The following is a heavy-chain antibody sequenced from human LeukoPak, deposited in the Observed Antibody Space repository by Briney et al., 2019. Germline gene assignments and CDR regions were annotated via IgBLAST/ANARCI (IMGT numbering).Heavy chain of an antibody. CDR2: ISAYNGNT. CDR3: ARGIFLGYFDY. Sequence: ASVTVSFTASGYTFTSYGISWVRQAPGQGLEWMGWISAYNGNTNYAQKLQGRVTMTTDTSTSTAYMELRSLRSDDTAVYYCARGIFLGYFDYWGQGTLATVSS. CDR1: GYTFTSYG. D-gene: IGHD3-3*01. J-gene: IGHJ4*02. V-gene: IGHV1-18*01.